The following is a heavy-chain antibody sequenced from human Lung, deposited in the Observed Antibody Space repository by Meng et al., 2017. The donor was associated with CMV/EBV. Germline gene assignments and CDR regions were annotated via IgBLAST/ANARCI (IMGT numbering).Heavy chain of an antibody. Sequence: GGSLRLXCAASGFTFSSYEMNWARQAPGKGLEWVSYISSSGSTIYYADSVKGRFTISRDNAKNSLYLQMNSLRAEDTAVYYCARDRGVVVPAAKYYYYGMDVWGQGXTVTASS. CDR1: GFTFSSYE. V-gene: IGHV3-48*03. J-gene: IGHJ6*02. D-gene: IGHD2-2*01. CDR3: ARDRGVVVPAAKYYYYGMDV. CDR2: ISSSGSTI.